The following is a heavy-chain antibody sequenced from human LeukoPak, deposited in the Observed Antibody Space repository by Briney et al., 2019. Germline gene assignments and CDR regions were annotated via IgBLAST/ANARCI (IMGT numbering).Heavy chain of an antibody. V-gene: IGHV4-61*05. J-gene: IGHJ4*02. D-gene: IGHD6-13*01. CDR2: IYFSGNT. CDR3: ARGASSSWYTGYDY. CDR1: GGSISSSSYY. Sequence: SGTLSLTCTVSGGSISSSSYYWGWIRQPPGKGLEWIGHIYFSGNTNYNPSLKSRVTISVDTSKNQFSLNLTSVTAADTAVYYCARGASSSWYTGYDYWGQGNLVTVSS.